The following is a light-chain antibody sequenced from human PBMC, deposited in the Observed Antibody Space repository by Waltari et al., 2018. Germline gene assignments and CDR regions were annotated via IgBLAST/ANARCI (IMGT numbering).Light chain of an antibody. J-gene: IGLJ3*02. CDR1: GSDVGDYNS. CDR2: DVT. Sequence: QSALTQPRSVSGSPGQSVTISCTGTGSDVGDYNSLPWYPQHPGKAPKLVIYDVTKRPSGVPDRFSGSQSGNSASLTVSGLQAEDEADYYCCSYAGTWVFGGGTKLTVL. CDR3: CSYAGTWV. V-gene: IGLV2-11*01.